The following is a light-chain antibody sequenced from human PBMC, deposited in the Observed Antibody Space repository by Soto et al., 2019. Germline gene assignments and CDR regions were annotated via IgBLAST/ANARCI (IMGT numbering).Light chain of an antibody. CDR2: EVS. CDR1: SSDVGSYNL. J-gene: IGLJ1*01. CDR3: CSYAGSSTSYV. V-gene: IGLV2-23*02. Sequence: HSALTQPASVSGSPGQSITISCTGTSSDVGSYNLVSWYQQHPGKAPKPMIYEVSKRPSGVSNRFSGSKSGNTASLTISGLQAEDEADYYCCSYAGSSTSYVFGTGTKVTVL.